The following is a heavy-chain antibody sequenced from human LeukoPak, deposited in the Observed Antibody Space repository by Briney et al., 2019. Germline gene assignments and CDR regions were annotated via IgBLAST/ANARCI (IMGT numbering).Heavy chain of an antibody. V-gene: IGHV3-23*01. CDR3: ARDQRFLEWFSQYTQGFDY. Sequence: QAGGSLRLSCAASGFTFSSYVMSWVRQAPGKGLEWVSAISGSGGSTYYADSVKGRFTISRDNSKNTLYLQMNSLIAEDTAVYYCARDQRFLEWFSQYTQGFDYWGQGTLVTVSS. J-gene: IGHJ4*02. D-gene: IGHD3-3*01. CDR2: ISGSGGST. CDR1: GFTFSSYV.